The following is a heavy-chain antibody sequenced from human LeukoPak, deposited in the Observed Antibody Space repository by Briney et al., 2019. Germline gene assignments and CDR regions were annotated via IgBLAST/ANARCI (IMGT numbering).Heavy chain of an antibody. CDR2: IYYSGST. D-gene: IGHD3-10*01. Sequence: SETLSLTCTVSGGSIGSYYWSWIRQPPGKGLEWIGYIYYSGSTNYNPSLKSRVTISVDTSKNQFSLKLSSVTAADTAVYYCARGRVPNYFDYWGQGTLVTVSS. J-gene: IGHJ4*02. CDR3: ARGRVPNYFDY. CDR1: GGSIGSYY. V-gene: IGHV4-59*01.